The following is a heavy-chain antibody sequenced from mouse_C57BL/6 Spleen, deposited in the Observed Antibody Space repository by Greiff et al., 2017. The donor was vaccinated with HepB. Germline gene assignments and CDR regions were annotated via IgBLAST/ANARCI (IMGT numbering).Heavy chain of an antibody. CDR1: GFSLTSYG. V-gene: IGHV2-2*01. CDR2: IWSGGST. D-gene: IGHD1-1*01. Sequence: QVQLKQSGPGLVQPSQSLSITCTVSGFSLTSYGVHWVRQSPGKGLEWLGVIWSGGSTDYNAAFISRLSISKDNSKSQVFFKMNSLQADDTAIYYSARKYGSSHAFAYWGQGTLVTVSA. CDR3: ARKYGSSHAFAY. J-gene: IGHJ3*01.